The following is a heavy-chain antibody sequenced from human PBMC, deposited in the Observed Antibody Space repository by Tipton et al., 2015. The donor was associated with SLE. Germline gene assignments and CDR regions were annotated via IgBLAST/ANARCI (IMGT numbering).Heavy chain of an antibody. Sequence: QLVQSGAEVKKPGESLKISCQGSGYTFTSYGISWVRQAPGQGLEWMGWISAYNGNTNYAQKLQGRVTMTTDTSTSTAYMELRSLRSDDTAVYYCASGGTASWYSGSSNFDYWGQGTLVTVSS. CDR2: ISAYNGNT. J-gene: IGHJ4*02. CDR3: ASGGTASWYSGSSNFDY. D-gene: IGHD6-6*01. CDR1: GYTFTSYG. V-gene: IGHV1-18*01.